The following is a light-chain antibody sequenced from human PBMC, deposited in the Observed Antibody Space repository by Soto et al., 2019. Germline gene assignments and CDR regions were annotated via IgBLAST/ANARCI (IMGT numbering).Light chain of an antibody. CDR2: EVS. J-gene: IGLJ2*01. CDR1: SSDVGDYNY. Sequence: QSVLTQPPSASGSPGQSVTISCTGTSSDVGDYNYVSWYQHHPGKAPKLMIYEVSKRPSGVPDRFSGSKSGNTASLTVSGLQADDDADYYCSSYAGSNNFVVFGGGTKLTVL. V-gene: IGLV2-8*01. CDR3: SSYAGSNNFVV.